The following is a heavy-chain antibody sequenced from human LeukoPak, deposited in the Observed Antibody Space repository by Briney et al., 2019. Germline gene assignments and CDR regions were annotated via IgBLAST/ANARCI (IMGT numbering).Heavy chain of an antibody. J-gene: IGHJ4*02. D-gene: IGHD3-10*01. CDR3: ARLSYKTSGALDY. Sequence: SGGSLRLSGAASGFTFSSYIMNWVRQAPGKGLEWVSSISSSSSYIYYADSVKGRFTISRDNAKNSLYLQMNSLRAEDTAVYYCARLSYKTSGALDYWGQGTLVTVSS. V-gene: IGHV3-21*01. CDR1: GFTFSSYI. CDR2: ISSSSSYI.